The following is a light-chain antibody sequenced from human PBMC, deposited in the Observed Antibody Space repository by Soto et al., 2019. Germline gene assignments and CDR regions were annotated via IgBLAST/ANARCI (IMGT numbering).Light chain of an antibody. V-gene: IGLV2-11*01. CDR1: SSDVGGSNF. CDR3: CSYAGNSLWV. J-gene: IGLJ3*02. Sequence: QSALTQPRSVSGSPGQSVTISCTGSSSDVGGSNFVSWYQQHPVKAPKLVIYDVSKRPSGVPDRFSGSKSGNTASLTISGLQAEDEADYYCCSYAGNSLWVFGGGTKVIVL. CDR2: DVS.